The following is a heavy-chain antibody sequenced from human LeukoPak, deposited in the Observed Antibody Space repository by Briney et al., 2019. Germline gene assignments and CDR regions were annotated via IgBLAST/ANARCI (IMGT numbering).Heavy chain of an antibody. CDR3: ARHEYSGSYYGLSWFDP. CDR2: VYYSGST. CDR1: DSSMSSGYY. D-gene: IGHD1-26*01. J-gene: IGHJ5*02. V-gene: IGHV4-38-2*01. Sequence: PSETLSLTXAVSDSSMSSGYYWGWIRQPPGKGLDWIGSVYYSGSTYYNPSLKSRVTISVDTSKNQLSLKLSSLTAADTAVYYCARHEYSGSYYGLSWFDPWGQGTLVTVSS.